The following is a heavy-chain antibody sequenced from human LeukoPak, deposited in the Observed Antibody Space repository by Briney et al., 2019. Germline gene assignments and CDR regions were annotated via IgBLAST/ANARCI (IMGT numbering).Heavy chain of an antibody. Sequence: GGTLRLSCAASGFTFSSFAMSWIRQAPGKGLEWVSSVSTSGVGTYYADSVTGRFTISRDNSKNTVLLQMNSLRAEDSAVYYCAKDYAVGSIDYWGQGTLVTVSS. CDR2: VSTSGVGT. CDR3: AKDYAVGSIDY. D-gene: IGHD3-16*01. J-gene: IGHJ4*02. V-gene: IGHV3-23*01. CDR1: GFTFSSFA.